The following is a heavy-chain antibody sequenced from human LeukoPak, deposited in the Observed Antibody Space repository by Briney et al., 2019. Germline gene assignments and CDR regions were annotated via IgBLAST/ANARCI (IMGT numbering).Heavy chain of an antibody. CDR2: ISDYNGNT. CDR1: GYTFINYG. Sequence: ASVKVSCKASGYTFINYGISWVRQAPGQGLEWVGWISDYNGNTNYAQKFQGRVAIITDTSTSTAYMELRSLRSDDTAVYYCARYSSSWHFDYWGQGTLVPVSS. J-gene: IGHJ4*02. V-gene: IGHV1-18*01. D-gene: IGHD2-2*01. CDR3: ARYSSSWHFDY.